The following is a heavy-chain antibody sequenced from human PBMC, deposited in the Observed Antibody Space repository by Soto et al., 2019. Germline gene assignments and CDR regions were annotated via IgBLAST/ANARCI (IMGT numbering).Heavy chain of an antibody. CDR2: ISGSGGST. V-gene: IGHV3-23*01. D-gene: IGHD6-19*01. CDR1: GFTVSSYA. CDR3: AKDRDSSGWHEYFQH. J-gene: IGHJ1*01. Sequence: QPGGSLRLSCAASGFTVSSYAMSWVRQAPGKGLEWVSAISGSGGSTYYADSVKGRFTISRDNSKNTLYLQMNSLRAEDTAVYYCAKDRDSSGWHEYFQHWGQGTLVTVSS.